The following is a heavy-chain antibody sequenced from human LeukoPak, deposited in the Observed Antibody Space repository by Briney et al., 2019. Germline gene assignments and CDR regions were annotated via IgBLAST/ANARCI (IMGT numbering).Heavy chain of an antibody. CDR3: ARVDSGAFNWFDP. CDR2: LYHSGST. Sequence: SETLSLTRTVSGGSIISSIYYWGWIRQPPGKGLEWIGTLYHSGSTYYNPSLKSRVSMSVDTSKNQFSLKVSSVTAADTAVYYCARVDSGAFNWFDPWGQGTLVTVSS. CDR1: GGSIISSIYY. V-gene: IGHV4-39*07. D-gene: IGHD1-26*01. J-gene: IGHJ5*02.